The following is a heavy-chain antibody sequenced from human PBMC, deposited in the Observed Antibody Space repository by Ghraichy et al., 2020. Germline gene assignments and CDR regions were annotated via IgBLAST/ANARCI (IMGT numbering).Heavy chain of an antibody. CDR3: ARTPNNVVVPAALFDY. Sequence: GGSLRLSCAASGFTFSSYWMSWVRQAPGKGLEWVANIKQDGIEKYYVDSVKGRFTISRDNAKNSLYLEMNSLRAEDRAVYYCARTPNNVVVPAALFDYWGQGTLVTVSS. CDR2: IKQDGIEK. CDR1: GFTFSSYW. D-gene: IGHD2-2*01. J-gene: IGHJ4*02. V-gene: IGHV3-7*01.